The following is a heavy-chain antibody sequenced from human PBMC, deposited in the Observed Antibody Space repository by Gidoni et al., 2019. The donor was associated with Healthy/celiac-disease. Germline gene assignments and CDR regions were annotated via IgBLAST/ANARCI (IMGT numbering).Heavy chain of an antibody. CDR1: GFTFSGSA. D-gene: IGHD6-13*01. J-gene: IGHJ4*02. Sequence: EVQPVESGGGLVQPGGSLKLSCAAPGFTFSGSAMHWVRQAPGKGLGWVGRIRSKANSYATAYAASVKGRFTISRDDSKNTAYLQMNSLKTEDTAVYYCTTTPSRIAAAGTRLVWGQGTLVTVSS. CDR2: IRSKANSYAT. CDR3: TTTPSRIAAAGTRLV. V-gene: IGHV3-73*02.